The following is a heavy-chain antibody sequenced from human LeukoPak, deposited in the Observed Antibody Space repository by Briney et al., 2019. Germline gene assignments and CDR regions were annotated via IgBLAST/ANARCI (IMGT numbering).Heavy chain of an antibody. CDR2: IYHSGST. Sequence: SETLSLTCTVSGYSISSGYYWGWVRQPPGKGLEWIGNIYHSGSTYYSPSLKSRLTMPVDTSKNQFSLKLNSVTAADTAVYSCARIGVDEAFDIWGQGTMVTASS. CDR3: ARIGVDEAFDI. V-gene: IGHV4-38-2*02. J-gene: IGHJ3*02. CDR1: GYSISSGYY. D-gene: IGHD5/OR15-5a*01.